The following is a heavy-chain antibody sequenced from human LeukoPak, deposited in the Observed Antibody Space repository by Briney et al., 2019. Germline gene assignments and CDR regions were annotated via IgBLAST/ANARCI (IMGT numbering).Heavy chain of an antibody. V-gene: IGHV3-21*01. CDR2: ISSSSSYI. D-gene: IGHD3/OR15-3a*01. CDR3: ASGEFRHGLQVDY. J-gene: IGHJ4*02. CDR1: GFTFSSYS. Sequence: PGGSLRLSCAASGFTFSSYSMNWVRQAPGKGLEWVSSISSSSSYIYYADSVKGRFTISRDNAKNSLYLQMNSLRAEDTAVYYCASGEFRHGLQVDYWGQGTLVAVSS.